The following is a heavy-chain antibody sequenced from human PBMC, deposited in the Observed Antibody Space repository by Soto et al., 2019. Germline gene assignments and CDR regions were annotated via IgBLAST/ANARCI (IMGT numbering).Heavy chain of an antibody. J-gene: IGHJ4*02. CDR2: IYYSGST. Sequence: LSLTCTVSGGSISSGGYYWSWIRQHPGKGLEWIGYIYYSGSTYYNPSLKSRVTISVDTSKNQFSLKLSSVTAADTAVYYCARVSKPGYYYDSSGPDYWGQGTLVTVSS. D-gene: IGHD3-22*01. V-gene: IGHV4-31*03. CDR1: GGSISSGGYY. CDR3: ARVSKPGYYYDSSGPDY.